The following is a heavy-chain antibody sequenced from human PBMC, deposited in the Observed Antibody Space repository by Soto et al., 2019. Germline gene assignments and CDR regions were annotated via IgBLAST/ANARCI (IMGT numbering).Heavy chain of an antibody. J-gene: IGHJ4*02. D-gene: IGHD2-2*01. CDR2: INAGNGNT. V-gene: IGHV1-3*01. Sequence: GASVKVSCKASGYTFTSYAMHWVRQAPGQRLEWMGWINAGNGNTKYSQKFQGRVTITRDTSASTAYMELSSLRSEDTAVYYCARGRGVVPAVRGLDYWGQGTLVTVS. CDR1: GYTFTSYA. CDR3: ARGRGVVPAVRGLDY.